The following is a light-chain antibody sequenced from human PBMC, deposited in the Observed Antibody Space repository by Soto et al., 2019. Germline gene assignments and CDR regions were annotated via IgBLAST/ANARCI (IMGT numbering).Light chain of an antibody. Sequence: EILMTQSPATLSVSSGDSVTLSCGASESASTNFAWYQQKPGQTPRLLVYGASSRAAGVPARFSGSGSGTEFSLTISSLQSEDFAVYYCQQYNKWSFTFGQGTRLEIK. J-gene: IGKJ5*01. CDR2: GAS. CDR1: ESASTN. V-gene: IGKV3-15*01. CDR3: QQYNKWSFT.